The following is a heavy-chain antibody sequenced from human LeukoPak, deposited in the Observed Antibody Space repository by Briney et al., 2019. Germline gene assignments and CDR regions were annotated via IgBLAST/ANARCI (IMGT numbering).Heavy chain of an antibody. D-gene: IGHD3-22*01. Sequence: PSETLSLTCAVTGGSISRGGYSWNWIRQPPGKGREWVGLMFDSGSTYYNPCLKSRVTISVDTSKNQISLTLSSVTAADTAVYYCAREVLEETYYYDSSGYCFDYWGQGTLVTVSS. CDR1: GGSISRGGYS. J-gene: IGHJ4*02. CDR3: AREVLEETYYYDSSGYCFDY. CDR2: MFDSGST. V-gene: IGHV4-30-4*07.